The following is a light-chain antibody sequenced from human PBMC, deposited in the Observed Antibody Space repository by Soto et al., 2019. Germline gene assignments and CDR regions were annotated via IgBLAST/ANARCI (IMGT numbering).Light chain of an antibody. CDR1: QSLSNTS. Sequence: EIVMTQSPVTLSLSPGDRATLSCRASQSLSNTSISWYQQKPGQAPRLPIYGASTSATGIPARFSGSGSGTDFTLTISSLQPEDFALYYCHQDFDLPLTFGGGTKVDIK. V-gene: IGKV3D-7*01. CDR3: HQDFDLPLT. CDR2: GAS. J-gene: IGKJ4*01.